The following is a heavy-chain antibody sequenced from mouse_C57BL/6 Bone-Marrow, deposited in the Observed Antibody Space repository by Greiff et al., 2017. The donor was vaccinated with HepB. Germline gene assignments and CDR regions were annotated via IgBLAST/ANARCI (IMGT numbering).Heavy chain of an antibody. V-gene: IGHV1-64*01. CDR3: ARTTVVAESYAMDY. D-gene: IGHD1-1*01. Sequence: QVQLQQSGAELVKPGASVKLSCKASGYTFTSYWMHWVKQRPGQGLEWIGMIHPNSGSTNYNEKFKSKATLTVDKSSSTAYMQLSSLTSEDSAVYYCARTTVVAESYAMDYWGQGTSVTVSS. CDR1: GYTFTSYW. J-gene: IGHJ4*01. CDR2: IHPNSGST.